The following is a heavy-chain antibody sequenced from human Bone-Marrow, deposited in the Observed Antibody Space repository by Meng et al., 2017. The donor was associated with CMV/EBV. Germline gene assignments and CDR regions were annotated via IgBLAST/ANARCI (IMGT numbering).Heavy chain of an antibody. V-gene: IGHV1-2*02. CDR1: GYTFTGYY. CDR3: ARSNWGYVSFDY. CDR2: INPNSGGT. J-gene: IGHJ4*02. Sequence: ASVKVSCKASGYTFTGYYMHWVRQAPGQGLEWMGWINPNSGGTNYAQKFQGRVTMTRDTSISTAYMELSSLRSEDTAVYYCARSNWGYVSFDYWGQGTLVTVSS. D-gene: IGHD7-27*01.